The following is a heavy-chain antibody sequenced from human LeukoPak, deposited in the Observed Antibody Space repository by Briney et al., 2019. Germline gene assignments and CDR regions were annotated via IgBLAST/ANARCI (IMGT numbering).Heavy chain of an antibody. D-gene: IGHD4-17*01. CDR3: ARGYGDYDYGMDV. CDR1: GGSISSGDYY. Sequence: SETLSLTCTVSGGSISSGDYYWSWIRQPPGKGLEWIGYIYYSGSTYYNPSLKSRVTISVDTPKNQFSLKLSSVTAADAAVYYCARGYGDYDYGMDVWGQGTTVTVSS. J-gene: IGHJ6*02. CDR2: IYYSGST. V-gene: IGHV4-30-4*01.